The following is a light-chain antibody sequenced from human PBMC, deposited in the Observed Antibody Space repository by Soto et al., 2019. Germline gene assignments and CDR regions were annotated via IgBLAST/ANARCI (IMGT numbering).Light chain of an antibody. Sequence: QSALTQPRSVSGSPGQSVTISCTGTSSDVGDYNYVSWYQHHAGKAPKLMIYDVTKRPSGVPHRFSGSKSGSTASLTISGLHADDEADYYCCSYADIYTYVFGTGTKVTVL. J-gene: IGLJ1*01. CDR2: DVT. CDR3: CSYADIYTYV. V-gene: IGLV2-11*01. CDR1: SSDVGDYNY.